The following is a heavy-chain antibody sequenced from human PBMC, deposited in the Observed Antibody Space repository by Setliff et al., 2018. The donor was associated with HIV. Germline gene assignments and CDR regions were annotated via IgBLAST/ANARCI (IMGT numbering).Heavy chain of an antibody. J-gene: IGHJ4*02. CDR1: GLTLSKYA. CDR3: AKVGMVFFPPRYCDY. V-gene: IGHV3-23*01. D-gene: IGHD2-8*01. Sequence: HPGGSLRLSCAASGLTLSKYAMTWVRQVPGKGLEWVAAISGSATTTNYADSVKGRFTISRDNSKNTLYLQMDSLRAEDTAVYYCAKVGMVFFPPRYCDYWGQGTLVTVSS. CDR2: ISGSATTT.